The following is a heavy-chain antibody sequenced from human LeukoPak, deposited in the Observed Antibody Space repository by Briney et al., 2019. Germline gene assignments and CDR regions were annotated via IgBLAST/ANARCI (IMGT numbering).Heavy chain of an antibody. CDR3: ARVRPYDKSYYYMDV. Sequence: PSETLSLTCTVSGGSISSSSYYWGWIRQPPGKGLEWIGSIYYSGSTYYNPSLKSRVTISVDTSKNQFSLKLSSVTAADTAVDYCARVRPYDKSYYYMDVWGKGTTVTISS. D-gene: IGHD3-16*01. V-gene: IGHV4-39*01. CDR1: GGSISSSSYY. J-gene: IGHJ6*03. CDR2: IYYSGST.